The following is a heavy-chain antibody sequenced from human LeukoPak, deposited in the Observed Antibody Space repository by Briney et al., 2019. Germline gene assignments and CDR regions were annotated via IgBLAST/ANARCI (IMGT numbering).Heavy chain of an antibody. CDR2: IIPIFGTA. Sequence: SSVKVSCKASGGTFSSYAISWVRQAPGQGLEWMGGIIPIFGTANYAQKFQGRVTITADESTSTAYMELSSLRSEDTAVYYCARVPWELLDPWYMDVWGKGTTVTVSS. CDR3: ARVPWELLDPWYMDV. D-gene: IGHD1-26*01. J-gene: IGHJ6*03. V-gene: IGHV1-69*01. CDR1: GGTFSSYA.